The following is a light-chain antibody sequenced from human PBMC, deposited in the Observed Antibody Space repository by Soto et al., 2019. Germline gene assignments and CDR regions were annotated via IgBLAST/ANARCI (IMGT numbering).Light chain of an antibody. Sequence: QSVLTQPASMSGSPGQSITISCTGTSSDVGGYNYVSWYQQHPGKAHKLMIYDVSNRPSGVSNRFSGSKSGNTASLTISGLQAEDEADYYCSSYTSSSTYVFGTGTKVTVL. J-gene: IGLJ1*01. CDR2: DVS. CDR1: SSDVGGYNY. CDR3: SSYTSSSTYV. V-gene: IGLV2-14*01.